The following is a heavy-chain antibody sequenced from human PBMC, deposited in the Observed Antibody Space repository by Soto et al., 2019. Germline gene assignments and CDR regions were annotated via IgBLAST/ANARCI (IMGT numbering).Heavy chain of an antibody. J-gene: IGHJ4*02. CDR1: GGSITTNW. V-gene: IGHV4-4*02. CDR3: ARHIAVPRTRGFDC. Sequence: QVHLQESGPGLVKPSGTLSLTCAVSGGSITTNWWSWVRQPPGKGLEWIGESYPSGTTNYNPSLRGRVTISVDKSNNQFSLNLNSVTAADSAIYYCARHIAVPRTRGFDCWGQGNLVTVSS. CDR2: SYPSGTT. D-gene: IGHD6-19*01.